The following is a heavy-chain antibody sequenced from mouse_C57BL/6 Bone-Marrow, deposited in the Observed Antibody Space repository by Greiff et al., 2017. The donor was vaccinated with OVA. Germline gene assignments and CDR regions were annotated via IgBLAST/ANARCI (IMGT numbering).Heavy chain of an antibody. Sequence: QVQLQQSGPGLVAPSQSLSITCTVSGFSLTSYGVDWVRQSPGKGLEWLGVIWGVGSTNYNSALKSRLSISKDNSKSQVFLKMNSLQTDDTAMYYCASDPGYSNYDAYWGQGTLVTVSA. CDR3: ASDPGYSNYDAY. V-gene: IGHV2-6*01. J-gene: IGHJ3*01. CDR1: GFSLTSYG. D-gene: IGHD2-5*01. CDR2: IWGVGST.